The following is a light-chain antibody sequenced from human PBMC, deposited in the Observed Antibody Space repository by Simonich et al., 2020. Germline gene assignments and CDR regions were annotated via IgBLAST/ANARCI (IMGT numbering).Light chain of an antibody. CDR3: IQALQTPWT. Sequence: DVVMTQSPLSLPVTLGQPASISCRSSQSHVHSDGNTYLNWCQQRPGHPPRRLIYKVSYRESGVPDRVSGSGSGTEFTLKISRVEAEDVGVYYCIQALQTPWTFGQGTKVEIK. J-gene: IGKJ1*01. CDR2: KVS. V-gene: IGKV2-30*02. CDR1: QSHVHSDGNTY.